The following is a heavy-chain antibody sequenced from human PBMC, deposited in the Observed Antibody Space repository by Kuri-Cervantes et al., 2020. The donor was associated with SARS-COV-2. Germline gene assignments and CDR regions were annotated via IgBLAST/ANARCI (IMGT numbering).Heavy chain of an antibody. CDR2: IYYSGST. CDR1: GGSISSSSYY. D-gene: IGHD3/OR15-3a*01. CDR3: SGRVDFSSVDY. Sequence: GSLRLSCTVPGGSISSSSYYWGWIRQPPGKGLEWIGSIYYSGSTYYNPPLKSRVTISVDTSKNQFSLRLSSVTAADTAVYYCSGRVDFSSVDYWGHGTLVTVSS. J-gene: IGHJ4*01. V-gene: IGHV4-39*07.